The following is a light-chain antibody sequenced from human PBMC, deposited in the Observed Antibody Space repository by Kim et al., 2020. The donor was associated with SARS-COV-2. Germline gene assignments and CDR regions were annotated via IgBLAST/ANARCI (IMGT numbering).Light chain of an antibody. Sequence: EIVLTQSPGTLSLSPGERATLSCRASQSVTSGYLAWYQQKPGQPPRLLIYGASNRATGIPDRVSGSGSGTDFTLTISRPESEDLAVYYCQQYGTSLRTFGQGTKVDIK. CDR3: QQYGTSLRT. CDR1: QSVTSGY. CDR2: GAS. V-gene: IGKV3-20*01. J-gene: IGKJ1*01.